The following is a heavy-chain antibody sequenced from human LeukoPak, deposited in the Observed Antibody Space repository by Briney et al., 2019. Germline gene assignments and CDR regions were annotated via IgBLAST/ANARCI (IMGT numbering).Heavy chain of an antibody. CDR1: GFTFSSYA. Sequence: GGSLRLSCAASGFTFSSYAMSWVRQAPGKGLEWVSVIYSGGNTYYADSVKGRFTISRDNSKNTLYLQMNSLRAEDTAVYYCARGWGAFVYWGQGTLVTVSS. D-gene: IGHD3-16*01. V-gene: IGHV3-66*01. J-gene: IGHJ4*02. CDR2: IYSGGNT. CDR3: ARGWGAFVY.